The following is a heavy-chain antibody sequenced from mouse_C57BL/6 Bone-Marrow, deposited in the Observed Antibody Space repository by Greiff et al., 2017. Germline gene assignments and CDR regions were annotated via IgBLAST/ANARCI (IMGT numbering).Heavy chain of an antibody. CDR1: GFSLSTFGMG. D-gene: IGHD1-1*01. J-gene: IGHJ1*03. V-gene: IGHV8-8*01. CDR3: ARIRVFITTVVDWYFDV. CDR2: IWWDDDK. Sequence: QVTLKVSGPGILQPSQTLSLTCSFSGFSLSTFGMGVGWIRQPSGKGLEWLAHIWWDDDKYYNPALKSRLTISKDTSKNQVFLKIANVDTADTATYHCARIRVFITTVVDWYFDVWGTGTTVTVSS.